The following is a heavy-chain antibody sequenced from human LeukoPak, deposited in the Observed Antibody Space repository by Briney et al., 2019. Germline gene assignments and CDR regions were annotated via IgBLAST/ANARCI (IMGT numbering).Heavy chain of an antibody. V-gene: IGHV1-18*01. CDR2: ISAYNGNT. CDR1: GYTFTSYG. J-gene: IGHJ5*02. CDR3: ARVFVGGYNQNWFDP. Sequence: ASVTVSCKASGYTFTSYGISWVRQAPGQGLEWMGWISAYNGNTNYAQKLQGRVTMTTDTSTSTAYMELRSLRSDDTAVYYCARVFVGGYNQNWFDPWGQGTLVTVSS. D-gene: IGHD5-24*01.